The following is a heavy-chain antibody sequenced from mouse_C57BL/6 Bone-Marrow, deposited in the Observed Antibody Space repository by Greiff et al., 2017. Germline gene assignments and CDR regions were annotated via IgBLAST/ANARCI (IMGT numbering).Heavy chain of an antibody. CDR2: TFYSGIT. V-gene: IGHV3-3*01. CDR3: ARVVITTVAPYYFDY. Sequence: EVQLQQSGPSLVRPSQTLSLTCTVTGFSINSDCYWIWIRQFPGNKLEYIGYTFYSGITYYNPSLGSRTYITRDTSKNQFSLKLSSVTTEDTATYYCARVVITTVAPYYFDYWGQGTTLTVFS. J-gene: IGHJ2*01. D-gene: IGHD1-1*01. CDR1: GFSINSDCY.